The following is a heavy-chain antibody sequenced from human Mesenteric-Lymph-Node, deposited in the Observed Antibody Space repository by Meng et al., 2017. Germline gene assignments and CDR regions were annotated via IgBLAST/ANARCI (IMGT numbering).Heavy chain of an antibody. CDR3: FWLGESHN. Sequence: QVQLLESGGGVVQPGRSLRLSCAASGFTFASYAMHWVRQAPGKGLEWVAVILYDGSNKFYADSVKGRFTISRDNSRNTLYLQMNSLRPEDTAVYYCFWLGESHNWGQGALVTVSS. CDR2: ILYDGSNK. D-gene: IGHD3-10*01. CDR1: GFTFASYA. J-gene: IGHJ4*02. V-gene: IGHV3-30*03.